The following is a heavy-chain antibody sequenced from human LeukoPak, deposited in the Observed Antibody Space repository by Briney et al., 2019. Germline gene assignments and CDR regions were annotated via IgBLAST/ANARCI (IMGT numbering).Heavy chain of an antibody. CDR2: INHSGST. Sequence: SETLSLTCAVYGGSFSGYYWSWIRQPPGKGLEWIGEINHSGSTNYNPSLKSRVTISVDTSKNQFSLKMSSVTAADTAVYFCARGGPPGYYYDYYMGVWGKGTTVTISS. CDR3: ARGGPPGYYYDYYMGV. V-gene: IGHV4-34*01. CDR1: GGSFSGYY. J-gene: IGHJ6*03.